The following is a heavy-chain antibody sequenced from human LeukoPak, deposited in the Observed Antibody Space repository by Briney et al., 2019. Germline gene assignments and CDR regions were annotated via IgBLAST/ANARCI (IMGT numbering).Heavy chain of an antibody. Sequence: SETLSLTCTVSGGSISGSSYYWSWIRQPAGKGLEWIGRIYTSGSTNYNPSLESRVTISLDTSKNQFSLKMNSVTAADTAVYYCARDRKYYYHMDVWGKGTTVTVSS. CDR3: ARDRKYYYHMDV. V-gene: IGHV4-61*02. D-gene: IGHD1-14*01. CDR1: GGSISGSSYY. J-gene: IGHJ6*03. CDR2: IYTSGST.